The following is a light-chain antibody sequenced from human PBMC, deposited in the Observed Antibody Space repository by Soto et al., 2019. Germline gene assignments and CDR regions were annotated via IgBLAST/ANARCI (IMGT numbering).Light chain of an antibody. V-gene: IGKV1-5*03. Sequence: DIQMTHSPSTLSGSVGDRVTITCRASQTISSWLAWYQQKPGKAPKLLIYKASTLKSGVPSRFSRSGSGKEFTLTISSLQPDDNATYYCEQYDNLPLTFGGGTKVDIX. CDR1: QTISSW. J-gene: IGKJ4*01. CDR3: EQYDNLPLT. CDR2: KAS.